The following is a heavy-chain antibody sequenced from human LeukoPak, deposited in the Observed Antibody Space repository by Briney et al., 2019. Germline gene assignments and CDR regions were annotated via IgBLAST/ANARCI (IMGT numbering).Heavy chain of an antibody. D-gene: IGHD6-19*01. CDR3: TRAGQSGQWLVGPDFDY. CDR1: GFTFSGSA. Sequence: PGGSLRLSCAASGFTFSGSAMHWVRQASGKGLEWVGRIRSKANSYATAYAASVKGRFTISRDDSKNTAYLQMNSLKTEDTAVYYCTRAGQSGQWLVGPDFDYWGQGTLVTVSS. CDR2: IRSKANSYAT. V-gene: IGHV3-73*01. J-gene: IGHJ4*02.